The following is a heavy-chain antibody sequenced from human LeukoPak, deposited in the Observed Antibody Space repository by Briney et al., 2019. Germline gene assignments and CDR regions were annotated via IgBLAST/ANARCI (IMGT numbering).Heavy chain of an antibody. CDR1: GGSLSDYY. J-gene: IGHJ4*02. CDR3: ASRLRDSSGYYSGFDY. V-gene: IGHV4-34*01. CDR2: INHSGST. D-gene: IGHD3-22*01. Sequence: SETLSLTCTVYGGSLSDYYWSWIRQPPGKGLEWIGEINHSGSTNYNPSLKSRVTISVDTSKNPFSLKLRSVTAADTAVYYCASRLRDSSGYYSGFDYWGQGTLVTVSS.